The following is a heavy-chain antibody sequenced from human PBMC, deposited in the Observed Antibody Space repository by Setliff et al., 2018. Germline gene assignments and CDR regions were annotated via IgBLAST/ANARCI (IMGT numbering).Heavy chain of an antibody. CDR2: IYYSGAT. D-gene: IGHD2-2*01. CDR3: ASGVYCSSTSCSPGLNWFDP. V-gene: IGHV4-39*01. Sequence: SETLSLTCTVSGGSIKDEDHYWGWIRQPPGKGLEWIGTIYYSGATYHNPSLKSRLAISVDTSKNQFSLKLNSVTAADTAVYYCASGVYCSSTSCSPGLNWFDPWGQGTLVTVSS. J-gene: IGHJ5*02. CDR1: GGSIKDEDHY.